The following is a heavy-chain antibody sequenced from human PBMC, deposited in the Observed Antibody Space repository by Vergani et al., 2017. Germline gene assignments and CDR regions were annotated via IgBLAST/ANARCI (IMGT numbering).Heavy chain of an antibody. V-gene: IGHV4-30-4*08. CDR1: GGSISSGDYY. Sequence: QVQLQESGPGLVKPSQTLSLTCTVSGGSISSGDYYWSWIRQPPGKGLEWIGYIYYSGSTYYNPSLMSRVTISVDTSKNQFSLKLSSVTAADTAVYYCARDQGFGYKTSYGMNVWGQGTTVTVSS. D-gene: IGHD3-10*01. CDR3: ARDQGFGYKTSYGMNV. CDR2: IYYSGST. J-gene: IGHJ6*02.